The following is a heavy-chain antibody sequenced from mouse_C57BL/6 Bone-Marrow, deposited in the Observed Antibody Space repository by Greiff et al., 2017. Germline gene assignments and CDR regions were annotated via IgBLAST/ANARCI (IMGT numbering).Heavy chain of an antibody. CDR1: GYTFTDYE. CDR3: TREGDYYGSSFDY. V-gene: IGHV1-15*01. Sequence: VQLVESGAELVRPGASVTLSCKASGYTFTDYEMHWVKQTPVHGLEWIGAIDPETGGTAYNQKFKGKAILTADKSSSTAYMELRSLTSEDSAVYYCTREGDYYGSSFDYWGQGTTLTVSS. D-gene: IGHD1-1*01. CDR2: IDPETGGT. J-gene: IGHJ2*01.